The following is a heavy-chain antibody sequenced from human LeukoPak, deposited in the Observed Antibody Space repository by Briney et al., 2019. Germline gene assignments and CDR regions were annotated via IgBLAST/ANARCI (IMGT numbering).Heavy chain of an antibody. D-gene: IGHD6-19*01. CDR1: GYTLTELS. V-gene: IGHV1-24*01. CDR2: FDPEDGET. CDR3: ATRGSGWGYFDY. Sequence: ASVKVSCKVSGYTLTELSMHWVRQAPGKGLEWRGGFDPEDGETIYEQKFQGRVTMTEGTSTDTAYMELSSLRSEDTAVYYCATRGSGWGYFDYWGQGTLVTVSS. J-gene: IGHJ4*02.